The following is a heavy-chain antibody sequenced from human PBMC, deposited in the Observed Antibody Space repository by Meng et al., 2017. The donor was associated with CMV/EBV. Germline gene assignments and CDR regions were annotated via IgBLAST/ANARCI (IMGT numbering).Heavy chain of an antibody. Sequence: SVKVSCKASGGTFSSNTITWVRPAPGQGLEWMGRTIPILGIADYAQKFQGRLTITADKSTRTAFMELSSLRAEDTAVYYCARTLGPPFGELLYLWGQGTLVTVSS. CDR3: ARTLGPPFGELLYL. CDR1: GGTFSSNT. V-gene: IGHV1-69*02. J-gene: IGHJ5*02. D-gene: IGHD3-10*01. CDR2: TIPILGIA.